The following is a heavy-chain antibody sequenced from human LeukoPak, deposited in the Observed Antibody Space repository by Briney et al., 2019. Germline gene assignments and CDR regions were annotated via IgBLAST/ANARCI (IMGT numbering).Heavy chain of an antibody. CDR1: GFTFSDYY. CDR2: ISSSGSTI. CDR3: AREGTLHAFDI. J-gene: IGHJ3*02. Sequence: GGSLRLSCAASGFTFSDYYMSWIRQAPGRGLEWVSYISSSGSTIYYADSVEGRFTISRDNAKNSLYLQMNSLRAEDTAVYYCAREGTLHAFDIWGQGTMVTVSS. D-gene: IGHD1-1*01. V-gene: IGHV3-11*01.